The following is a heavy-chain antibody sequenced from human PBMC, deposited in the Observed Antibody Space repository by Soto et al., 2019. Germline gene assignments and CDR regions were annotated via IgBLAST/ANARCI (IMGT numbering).Heavy chain of an antibody. Sequence: EVQLVESGGGLVKPGGSLRLSCAASGFTFSSYSMNWVRQAPGKGLEWVSSISSNSSYIYYADSVKGRFTISRDNAKNSLYLQMNSLRAEDTAVYYCARGGDDFWSGYQYYYYYMDVWGKGTTVTVSS. CDR2: ISSNSSYI. V-gene: IGHV3-21*01. CDR1: GFTFSSYS. CDR3: ARGGDDFWSGYQYYYYYMDV. D-gene: IGHD3-3*01. J-gene: IGHJ6*03.